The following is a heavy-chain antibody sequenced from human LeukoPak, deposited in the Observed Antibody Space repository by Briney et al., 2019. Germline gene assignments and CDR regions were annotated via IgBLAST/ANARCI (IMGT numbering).Heavy chain of an antibody. CDR1: GFTFSSFE. D-gene: IGHD2-15*01. J-gene: IGHJ4*02. CDR2: ISSSGTTI. CDR3: AKFAQRYCSGGSCHPFDY. Sequence: GGSLRLSCAASGFTFSSFEMNWVRQTPGKGLEWVSFISSSGTTIHYADSVSGRFIISRDNAKNSLFLQMNSLRAEDTAAYYCAKFAQRYCSGGSCHPFDYWGQGTLVTVSS. V-gene: IGHV3-48*03.